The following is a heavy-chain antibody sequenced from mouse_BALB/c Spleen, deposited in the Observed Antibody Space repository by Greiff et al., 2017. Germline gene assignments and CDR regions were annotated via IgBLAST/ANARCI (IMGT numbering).Heavy chain of an antibody. Sequence: VQLQQSGAELVRSGASVKLSCTASGFNIKDYYMHWVKQRPEQGLEWIGWIDPENGDTEYAPKFQGKATMTADTSSNTAYLQLSSLTSEDTAVYYCKGYDEYYYAMDYWGQGTSVTVSS. CDR3: KGYDEYYYAMDY. J-gene: IGHJ4*01. CDR2: IDPENGDT. V-gene: IGHV14-4*02. D-gene: IGHD2-14*01. CDR1: GFNIKDYY.